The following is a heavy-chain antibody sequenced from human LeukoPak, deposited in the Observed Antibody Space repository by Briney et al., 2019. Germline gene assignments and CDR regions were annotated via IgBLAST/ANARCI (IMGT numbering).Heavy chain of an antibody. J-gene: IGHJ4*02. CDR1: GFTFSSYW. V-gene: IGHV3-23*01. CDR2: ISGSGGST. D-gene: IGHD4-17*01. CDR3: AKDATTYGDLSYFDY. Sequence: GGSLRLSCAASGFTFSSYWMHWVRQAPGKGLEWVSAISGSGGSTYYADSVKGRFTISRDNSKNTLYLQMNSLRAEDTAVYYCAKDATTYGDLSYFDYWGQGTLVTVSS.